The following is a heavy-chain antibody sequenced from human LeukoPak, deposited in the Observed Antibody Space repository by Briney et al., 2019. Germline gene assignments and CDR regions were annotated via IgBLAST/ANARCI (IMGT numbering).Heavy chain of an antibody. CDR1: GYTFTGYY. Sequence: ASVKVSCKASGYTFTGYYMHWVRQAPGQGLEWMGRINPNSGGTNYAQKFQGRVTMTRDTSISTAYMELSRLRSDDTAVYYCASNYDILTGYFRGAFDIWGQGTMVIVSS. CDR2: INPNSGGT. J-gene: IGHJ3*02. D-gene: IGHD3-9*01. V-gene: IGHV1-2*06. CDR3: ASNYDILTGYFRGAFDI.